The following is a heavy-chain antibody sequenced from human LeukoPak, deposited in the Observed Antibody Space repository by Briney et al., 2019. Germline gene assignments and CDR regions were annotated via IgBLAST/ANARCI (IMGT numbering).Heavy chain of an antibody. CDR1: GGSISSSSYY. V-gene: IGHV4-39*01. CDR3: ARRAYGSGTGFDY. CDR2: IYYSGST. J-gene: IGHJ4*02. Sequence: SETLSLTCTVSGGSISSSSYYWGWIRQPPGKGLEWIGSIYYSGSTYYNPSLKSRVTISVDTSKNQFSLKLSSVTAADTAVYYCARRAYGSGTGFDYWDQGTLVTVSS. D-gene: IGHD3-10*01.